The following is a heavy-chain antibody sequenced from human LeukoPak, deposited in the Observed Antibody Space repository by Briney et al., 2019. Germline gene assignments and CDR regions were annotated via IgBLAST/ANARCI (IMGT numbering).Heavy chain of an antibody. CDR2: FYRGDST. V-gene: IGHV3-53*01. CDR3: AYMRGLYYGIDY. CDR1: GFTVSSSY. J-gene: IGHJ4*02. D-gene: IGHD3-10*01. Sequence: GGSLRLSCAASGFTVSSSYMYWVRQAPGKGLEWVSFFYRGDSTYYAESVRGRFTISRDNSKNTLYLQMNSLRAEDTAVYYCAYMRGLYYGIDYWGQGTLVTVSS.